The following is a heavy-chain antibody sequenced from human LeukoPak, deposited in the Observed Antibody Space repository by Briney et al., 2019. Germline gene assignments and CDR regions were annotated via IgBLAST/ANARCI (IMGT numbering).Heavy chain of an antibody. Sequence: GGSLTLPRPSSGFTFINYAMSWVRQAPGKGLEGVSAISGSGGSTYYADSVKGRFTIFRDDSENTLYLQMNSLSAEDTAVYYCGSILGYYDILTGPGADYWGQGTLVTVS. V-gene: IGHV3-23*01. J-gene: IGHJ4*02. CDR1: GFTFINYA. CDR2: ISGSGGST. CDR3: GSILGYYDILTGPGADY. D-gene: IGHD3-9*01.